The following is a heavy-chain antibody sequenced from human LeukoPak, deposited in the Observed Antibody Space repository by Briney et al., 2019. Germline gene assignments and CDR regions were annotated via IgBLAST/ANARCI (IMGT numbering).Heavy chain of an antibody. D-gene: IGHD1-26*01. J-gene: IGHJ4*02. CDR3: ARDVGATPGYFDY. CDR2: IYYSGST. Sequence: SETLSLTCTVSGGSISSYYWSWIRQPPGKGLEWIGYIYYSGSTNYNPSLKSRVTISIDTSKNQFSLKLSSVTAADTAVYYCARDVGATPGYFDYWGQGTLVTVSS. CDR1: GGSISSYY. V-gene: IGHV4-59*01.